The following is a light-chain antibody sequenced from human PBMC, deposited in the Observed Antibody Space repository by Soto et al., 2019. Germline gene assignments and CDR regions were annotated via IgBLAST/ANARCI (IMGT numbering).Light chain of an antibody. V-gene: IGKV1-5*01. Sequence: NQIIKRPSALSACKEDRVTITCRASQTISSWLAWYQQKPGKAPKLLIYDVSSLESGVPSRFSGSGSGTEFTLTISSLQPDDFATYYCQQYNTFWTVGQGTKVDIK. J-gene: IGKJ1*01. CDR3: QQYNTFWT. CDR2: DVS. CDR1: QTISSW.